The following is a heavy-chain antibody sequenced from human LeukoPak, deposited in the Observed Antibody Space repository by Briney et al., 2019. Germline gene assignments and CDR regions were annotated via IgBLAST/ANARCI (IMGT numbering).Heavy chain of an antibody. CDR1: GGSISSGGYY. D-gene: IGHD3-22*01. Sequence: PSQTLSLTCTVSGGSISSGGYYWSWIRQHPGKGLEWIGYIYYSGSTYCNPSLKSRVTISVDTSKNQFSLKLSSVTAADTAVYYCARTLYDSSGYCDYWGQGTLVTVSS. CDR2: IYYSGST. J-gene: IGHJ4*02. CDR3: ARTLYDSSGYCDY. V-gene: IGHV4-31*03.